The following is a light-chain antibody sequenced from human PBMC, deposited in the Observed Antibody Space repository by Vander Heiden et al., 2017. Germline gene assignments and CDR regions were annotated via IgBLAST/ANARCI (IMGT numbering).Light chain of an antibody. CDR2: GNS. Sequence: QSVLTQPPSVSGAPGQRVTIPCTGSSSNIGAGYDVHWYQQTPGTASKLLIYGNSNRPSGVPDRFSGSKSGTSASLAITGLQAEDEADYYCQSYDSSLSVVFGGGTKLTVL. J-gene: IGLJ2*01. CDR3: QSYDSSLSVV. CDR1: SSNIGAGYD. V-gene: IGLV1-40*01.